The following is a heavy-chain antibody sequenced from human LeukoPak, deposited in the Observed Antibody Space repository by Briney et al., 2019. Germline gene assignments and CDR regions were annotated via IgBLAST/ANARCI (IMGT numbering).Heavy chain of an antibody. CDR3: ARGPLYDYVWGSYRRHNWFDP. CDR2: IYYSGST. Sequence: SETLSLTCTVSGGSISSYSWSWIRQPPGKGLEWIGYIYYSGSTNYNPSLKSRVTISVDTSKNQFSLKLSSVTAADTAVYYCARGPLYDYVWGSYRRHNWFDPWGQGTLVTVSS. D-gene: IGHD3-16*02. J-gene: IGHJ5*02. V-gene: IGHV4-59*01. CDR1: GGSISSYS.